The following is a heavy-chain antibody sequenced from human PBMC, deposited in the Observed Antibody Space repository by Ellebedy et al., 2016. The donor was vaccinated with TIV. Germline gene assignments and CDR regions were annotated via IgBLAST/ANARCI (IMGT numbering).Heavy chain of an antibody. CDR2: ISHDGRNR. CDR1: RFTFSNQA. J-gene: IGHJ4*02. D-gene: IGHD1-26*01. V-gene: IGHV3-30*15. Sequence: GESLKISCAASRFTFSNQAMHWVRQAPGKGLEWVAVISHDGRNRYHADSVKGRFTISRDNPKNTLFLQMSSLRPEDTAVYYCARGGIVGATSLDHWGQGTLVTASS. CDR3: ARGGIVGATSLDH.